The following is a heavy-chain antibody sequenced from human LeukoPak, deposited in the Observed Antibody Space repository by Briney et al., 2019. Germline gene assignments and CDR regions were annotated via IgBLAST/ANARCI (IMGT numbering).Heavy chain of an antibody. Sequence: PSETLSLTCTVSGYSISSGYYWDWIRQPPGKGLEWIGEINHSGSTNYNPSLKSRVTISVDTSKNQFSLKLSSVTAADTAVYYCARGRRYYDSSGYYALFDYWGQGTLVTVSS. V-gene: IGHV4-38-2*02. CDR1: GYSISSGYY. CDR3: ARGRRYYDSSGYYALFDY. CDR2: INHSGST. D-gene: IGHD3-22*01. J-gene: IGHJ4*02.